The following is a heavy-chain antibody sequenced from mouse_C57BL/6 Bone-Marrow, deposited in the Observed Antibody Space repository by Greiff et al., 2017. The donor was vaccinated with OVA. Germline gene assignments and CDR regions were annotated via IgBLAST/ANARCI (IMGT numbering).Heavy chain of an antibody. Sequence: VKLQESGAELARPGASVKLSCKASGYTFTSYGISWVKQRTGQGLEWIGEIYPRSGNTYYNEKFKGKATLTADKSSSTAYMELRSLTSEDSAVYFCARPLSIYYYGSSYGYWGQGTTLTVSS. CDR3: ARPLSIYYYGSSYGY. D-gene: IGHD1-1*01. J-gene: IGHJ2*01. CDR1: GYTFTSYG. CDR2: IYPRSGNT. V-gene: IGHV1-81*01.